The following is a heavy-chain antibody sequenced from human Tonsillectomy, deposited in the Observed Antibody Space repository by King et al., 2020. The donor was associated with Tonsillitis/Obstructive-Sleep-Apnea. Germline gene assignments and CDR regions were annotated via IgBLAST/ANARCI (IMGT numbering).Heavy chain of an antibody. J-gene: IGHJ6*03. Sequence: QVQLVESGSELKKPGASVKVSCKASGYTFTNYAMNWVRQAPGQGLEWMGWINTNTGNPTYAQGFTGRFVFSLDTSVSTAYLQISSLKAEDTAVYYCGGSVSVPLAPSRALKYYYYYMEVWGKGTAVTLS. D-gene: IGHD3-16*01. CDR1: GYTFTNYA. V-gene: IGHV7-4-1*02. CDR3: GGSVSVPLAPSRALKYYYYYMEV. CDR2: INTNTGNP.